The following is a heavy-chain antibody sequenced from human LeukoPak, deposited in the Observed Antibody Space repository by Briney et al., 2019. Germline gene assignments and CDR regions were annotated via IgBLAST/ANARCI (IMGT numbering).Heavy chain of an antibody. CDR3: ARDIGSTLLFDY. CDR2: INPNSGGT. V-gene: IGHV1-2*02. D-gene: IGHD1-26*01. J-gene: IGHJ4*02. Sequence: ASVKVSCKASGYTFTGYYMHWVRRAPGQGLEWMGWINPNSGGTNYAQKFQGRVTMTRDTSISTAYMELSRLRSDDTAVYYCARDIGSTLLFDYWGQGTLVTVSS. CDR1: GYTFTGYY.